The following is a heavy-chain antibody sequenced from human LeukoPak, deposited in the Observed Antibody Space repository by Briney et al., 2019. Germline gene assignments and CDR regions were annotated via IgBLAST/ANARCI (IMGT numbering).Heavy chain of an antibody. J-gene: IGHJ3*02. CDR1: GGSISSGDYY. D-gene: IGHD3-22*01. V-gene: IGHV4-30-4*01. CDR2: IYYSGGT. CDR3: ARAAYYYDTRPQNDAFDI. Sequence: SETLSLTCTVSGGSISSGDYYWSWIRQPPGKGLEWIGYIYYSGGTYYNPSLKSRVTISVDTSKNQFSLKLSSVTAADTAVYYCARAAYYYDTRPQNDAFDIWGQGTMVTVSS.